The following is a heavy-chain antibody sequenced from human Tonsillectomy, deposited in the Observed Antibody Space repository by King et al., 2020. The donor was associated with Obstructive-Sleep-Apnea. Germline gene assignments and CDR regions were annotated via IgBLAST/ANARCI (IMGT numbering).Heavy chain of an antibody. J-gene: IGHJ4*02. Sequence: QLVQSGAEVKKPGASVKVSCKASGYTFTGYYMHWVRQAPGQGLEWMGWINPKTGETNYAQKFQGRVTMTRETSISTAYMELSRLTSDDTAVYYCARPPSSDADYWGQGTLVTVSS. CDR3: ARPPSSDADY. V-gene: IGHV1-2*02. CDR2: INPKTGET. CDR1: GYTFTGYY.